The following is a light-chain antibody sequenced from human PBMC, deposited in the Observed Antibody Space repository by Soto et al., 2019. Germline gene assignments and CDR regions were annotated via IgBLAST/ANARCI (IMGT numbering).Light chain of an antibody. CDR2: KAS. Sequence: DIQMTQSPSTLSASVGDRVTITCRASQSISSWLDWYDQKPGKAPKLLLYKASILESGVPSRISGSGSGTEFTLTISSLKPDHYATSFCHQYNGYSAYIFVQGTMLEIQ. V-gene: IGKV1-5*03. CDR1: QSISSW. CDR3: HQYNGYSAYI. J-gene: IGKJ2*01.